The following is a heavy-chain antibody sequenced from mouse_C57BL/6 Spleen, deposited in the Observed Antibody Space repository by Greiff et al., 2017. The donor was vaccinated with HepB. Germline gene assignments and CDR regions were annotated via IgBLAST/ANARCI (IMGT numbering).Heavy chain of an antibody. CDR3: ARHGGTGYFDV. J-gene: IGHJ1*03. V-gene: IGHV5-9*01. CDR2: ISGGGGNT. CDR1: GFTFSSYT. Sequence: DVHLVESGGGLVKPGGSLKLSCAASGFTFSSYTMSWVRQTPEKRLEWVATISGGGGNTYYPDSVKGRFTISRDNAKNTLYLQMSSLRSEDTALYYCARHGGTGYFDVWGTGTTVTVSS. D-gene: IGHD2-14*01.